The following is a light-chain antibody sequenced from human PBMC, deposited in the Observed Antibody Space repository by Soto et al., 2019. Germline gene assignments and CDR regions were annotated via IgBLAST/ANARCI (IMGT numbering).Light chain of an antibody. Sequence: QSVLTQPPSASGSPGQSVTISCTGTSSDVGGYNYVSWYQQHPGKAPKLMIYEVSNRPSGVPDRFSGSKSGNTASLTVSGLQAEDEADYYCSSYAGSNNLVVFSGGTKLTVL. CDR1: SSDVGGYNY. V-gene: IGLV2-8*01. CDR3: SSYAGSNNLVV. J-gene: IGLJ2*01. CDR2: EVS.